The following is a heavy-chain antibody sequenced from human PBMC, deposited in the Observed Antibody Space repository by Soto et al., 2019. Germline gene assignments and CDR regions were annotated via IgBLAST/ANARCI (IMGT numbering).Heavy chain of an antibody. J-gene: IGHJ4*01. CDR3: TTDSYSTIIVVRFDY. CDR1: GFTFSNAW. CDR2: IKSKTDGGTA. D-gene: IGHD3-22*01. Sequence: EVQLVESGGGLVKPGGSLRLSCAASGFTFSNAWINWVRQAPGKGLEWVGRIKSKTDGGTADFAAPVKGRFAISRDDSKDTVYLQMNSLKTAHTAVYYCTTDSYSTIIVVRFDYWGHGTLVTVSS. V-gene: IGHV3-15*07.